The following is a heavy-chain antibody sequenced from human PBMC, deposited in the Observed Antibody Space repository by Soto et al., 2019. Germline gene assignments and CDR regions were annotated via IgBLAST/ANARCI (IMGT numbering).Heavy chain of an antibody. D-gene: IGHD5-12*01. V-gene: IGHV1-46*01. CDR1: GYTFISYY. J-gene: IGHJ3*02. CDR2: INPSGGST. Sequence: QVQLVQSGAEVKKPGASVKVSCKASGYTFISYYMHWVRQAPGQGLEWMGMINPSGGSTSYAQKFQGRITMTRDTSTSTVYMELSSLRSEDAAVYYCARVPPRRDGYNDAFDMWGQGTMVTVSS. CDR3: ARVPPRRDGYNDAFDM.